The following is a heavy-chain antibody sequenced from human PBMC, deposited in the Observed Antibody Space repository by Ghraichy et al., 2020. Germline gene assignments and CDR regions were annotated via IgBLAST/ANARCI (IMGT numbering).Heavy chain of an antibody. D-gene: IGHD7-27*01. V-gene: IGHV4-39*07. CDR3: ARGNWGSSDY. J-gene: IGHJ4*02. Sequence: SETLSLTCTVSGGSISSSSYYWGWIRQPPGKGLEWIGSIYYSGSTYYNPSLKSRVTISVDTSKNQFSLKLSSVTAADTAVYYCARGNWGSSDYWGQGTLVTVSS. CDR1: GGSISSSSYY. CDR2: IYYSGST.